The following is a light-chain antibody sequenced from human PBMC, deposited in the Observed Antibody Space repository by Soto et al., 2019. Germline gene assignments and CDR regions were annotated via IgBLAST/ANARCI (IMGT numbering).Light chain of an antibody. J-gene: IGKJ1*01. CDR2: WAS. CDR3: QQYSASPWT. V-gene: IGKV4-1*01. CDR1: QTIFYSSNRKDY. Sequence: DIVMTQSPDSLAVSLGERATINCRSSQTIFYSSNRKDYLAWYQQKPGQPPRVLIYWASTRESWVPDRFSGSGSGSDFTLTISNLQAEDVGVYYCQQYSASPWTFGQGTKVEIK.